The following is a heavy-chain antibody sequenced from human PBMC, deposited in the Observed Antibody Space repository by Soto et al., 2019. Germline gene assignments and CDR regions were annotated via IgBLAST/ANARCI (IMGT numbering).Heavy chain of an antibody. D-gene: IGHD4-17*01. J-gene: IGHJ4*02. CDR1: GYTFTSYG. CDR2: ISAYNGNT. V-gene: IGHV1-18*01. CDR3: ARVAMGYGGNSWEYYFDY. Sequence: ASVKVSCEASGYTFTSYGISGVRQAPGQGLGWMGWISAYNGNTNYAQKLQGRVTMTTDTSTSTAYMELRSLRSEDTAVYYCARVAMGYGGNSWEYYFDYWGQGTLVTVAS.